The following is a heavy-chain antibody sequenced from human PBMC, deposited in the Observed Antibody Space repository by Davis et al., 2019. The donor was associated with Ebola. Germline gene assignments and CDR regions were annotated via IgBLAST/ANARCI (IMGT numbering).Heavy chain of an antibody. D-gene: IGHD4-17*01. CDR2: IRSKANSYAT. V-gene: IGHV3-73*01. CDR1: GFTFSGSA. Sequence: GGSLRLSCAASGFTFSGSAMHWVRQASGKGLEWVGRIRSKANSYATASAASVKGRFTISRDDSKNTAYLQMNSLKTEDTAVYYCARDPTTSPWYYYGMDVWGQGTTVTVSS. J-gene: IGHJ6*02. CDR3: ARDPTTSPWYYYGMDV.